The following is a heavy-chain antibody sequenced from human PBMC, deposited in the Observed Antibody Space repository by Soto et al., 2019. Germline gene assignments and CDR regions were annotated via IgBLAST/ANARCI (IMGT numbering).Heavy chain of an antibody. Sequence: QVQLVQSGAEVKKPGSSVKVSCKASGGTFSSYAISWVRLAPGQGLAWMGGIIPIFGTANYAQKFQGRVTMTADKSTSTAYMELSSLRSEDTAVHYCERDTPADLGNVEIMDVWGQGTTVTVSS. CDR2: IIPIFGTA. CDR1: GGTFSSYA. J-gene: IGHJ6*02. D-gene: IGHD3-16*01. CDR3: ERDTPADLGNVEIMDV. V-gene: IGHV1-69*06.